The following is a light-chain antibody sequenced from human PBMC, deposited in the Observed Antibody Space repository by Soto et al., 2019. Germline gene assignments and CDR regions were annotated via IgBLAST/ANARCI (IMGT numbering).Light chain of an antibody. CDR1: QRVGVN. Sequence: EIVMTQSPASLSVSPGETATLSCRASQRVGVNLAWYQQKPGQAPRLLIYHASTRATGVPARFSGSGSGTDFTLTISSLQSEDIAFFYGQQYDSWPRTFGQGTKVEIK. J-gene: IGKJ1*01. CDR3: QQYDSWPRT. V-gene: IGKV3-15*01. CDR2: HAS.